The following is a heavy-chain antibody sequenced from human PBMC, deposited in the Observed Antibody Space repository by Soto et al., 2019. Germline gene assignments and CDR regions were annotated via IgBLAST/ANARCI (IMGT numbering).Heavy chain of an antibody. CDR3: AKDKPELLWFGEYHFDY. Sequence: GGSLRLSCAASGFTFSSYAMSWVRQAPGKGREWVSAISGSGGSTYYADSVKGRSTISRDNSKNTLYLQMNSLRAEDTAVYYCAKDKPELLWFGEYHFDYWGQGTLVTVSS. V-gene: IGHV3-23*01. CDR1: GFTFSSYA. J-gene: IGHJ4*02. CDR2: ISGSGGST. D-gene: IGHD3-10*01.